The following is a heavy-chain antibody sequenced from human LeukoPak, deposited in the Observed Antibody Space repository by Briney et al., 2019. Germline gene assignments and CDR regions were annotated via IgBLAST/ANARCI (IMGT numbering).Heavy chain of an antibody. D-gene: IGHD2-8*02. CDR2: IYSGGST. CDR1: GFTVSSND. V-gene: IGHV3-53*01. J-gene: IGHJ6*03. CDR3: ARTGRGGYYYYYMDV. Sequence: PGGSLRLSCAASGFTVSSNDMSWVRQAPGKGLEWVSVIYSGGSTYYADSVKGRFTISRDNSKNTLYLQMNSLRAEDTAVYYCARTGRGGYYYYYMDVWGKGTTVTVSS.